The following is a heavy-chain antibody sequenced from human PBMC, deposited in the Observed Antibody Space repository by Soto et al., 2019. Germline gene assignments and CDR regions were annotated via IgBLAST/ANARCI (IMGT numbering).Heavy chain of an antibody. CDR3: ARDRLVGASIWFDP. CDR1: GYTXTSYG. CDR2: ISAYNRNT. V-gene: IGHV1-18*04. J-gene: IGHJ5*02. D-gene: IGHD1-26*01. Sequence: SXKISFKASGYTXTSYGIRLVRQAPGQGLEWIGWISAYNRNTKYAQKLQGIVTMTTETSTSTACIELRSMRSDDTAVYYCARDRLVGASIWFDPWGQGTLFPVS.